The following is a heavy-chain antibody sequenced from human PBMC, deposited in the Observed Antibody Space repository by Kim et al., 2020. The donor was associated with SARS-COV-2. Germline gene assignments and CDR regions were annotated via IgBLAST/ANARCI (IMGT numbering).Heavy chain of an antibody. D-gene: IGHD5-12*01. J-gene: IGHJ4*02. Sequence: ASVKVSCKASGYTFTSYGISWVRQAPGQGLEWMGWISAYNGNTNYAQKLQGRVTMTTDTSTSTAYMELRSLRSDDTAVYYCARVRLSIVATIFDYWGQGTLVTVSS. V-gene: IGHV1-18*01. CDR1: GYTFTSYG. CDR2: ISAYNGNT. CDR3: ARVRLSIVATIFDY.